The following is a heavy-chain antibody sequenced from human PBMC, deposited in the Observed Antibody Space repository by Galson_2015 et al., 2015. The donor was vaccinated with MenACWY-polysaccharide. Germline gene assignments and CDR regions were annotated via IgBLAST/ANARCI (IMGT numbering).Heavy chain of an antibody. J-gene: IGHJ5*02. CDR1: GASVNSPTDY. D-gene: IGHD1-26*01. Sequence: ATLSLPCTVSGASVNSPTDYWRWLRPPPGQGLEWIGFMSSTGGANRNPSLKSRVTISLDRSKNQFSLRLNSVTAADTAMYYCAREPTYSGSFGWFDPWGQGTLVTVSS. CDR2: MSSTGGA. V-gene: IGHV4-61*01. CDR3: AREPTYSGSFGWFDP.